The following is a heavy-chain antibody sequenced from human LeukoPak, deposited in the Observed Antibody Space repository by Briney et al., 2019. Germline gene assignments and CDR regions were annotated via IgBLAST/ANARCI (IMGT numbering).Heavy chain of an antibody. Sequence: GGSLRLSCAASGFTFSDYYMSWIRQAPGKGLEWVSYISSSGSTIYYADSVKGRFTISRDNAKSSLYLQMNSLRAEDTAVYYCASYSAHETYYYYYYMDVWGKGTTVTVSS. J-gene: IGHJ6*03. CDR1: GFTFSDYY. V-gene: IGHV3-11*01. CDR2: ISSSGSTI. D-gene: IGHD6-6*01. CDR3: ASYSAHETYYYYYYMDV.